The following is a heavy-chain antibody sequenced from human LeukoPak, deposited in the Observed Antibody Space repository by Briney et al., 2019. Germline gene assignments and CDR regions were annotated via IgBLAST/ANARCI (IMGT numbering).Heavy chain of an antibody. D-gene: IGHD5-18*01. CDR3: AKSHVDTVYNYYFDY. CDR1: GFTFSSYA. CDR2: ISGSGGST. J-gene: IGHJ4*02. V-gene: IGHV3-23*01. Sequence: GRSLRLPYAASGFTFSSYAMSWVRQAPGKGLEWGSAISGSGGSTYYADSVKGRFTISRDNSKNTLYLQMNSLRAEDTAVYYCAKSHVDTVYNYYFDYWGQGTLVTVSS.